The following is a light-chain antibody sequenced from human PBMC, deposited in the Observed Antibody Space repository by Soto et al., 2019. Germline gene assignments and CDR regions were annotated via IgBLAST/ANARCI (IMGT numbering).Light chain of an antibody. CDR2: AAS. V-gene: IGKV1-39*01. Sequence: DVHMTQSPSSLSASVGNRVTIACRASESIHTYLNWYHQKQGKAPKLLIFAASNLESGVPSRFSGSGYGTDFNLTISSLQTEDFATYYCQQSYRNPVTFGQGTRLEIK. CDR1: ESIHTY. CDR3: QQSYRNPVT. J-gene: IGKJ5*01.